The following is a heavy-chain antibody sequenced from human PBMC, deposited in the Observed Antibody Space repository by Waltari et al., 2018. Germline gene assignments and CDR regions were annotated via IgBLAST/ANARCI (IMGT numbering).Heavy chain of an antibody. CDR2: FDPEDGET. Sequence: QVQLVQSGAEVKKPGASVKVSCKVSGYTLPELSMHWVRQAPGKGLEWMGGFDPEDGETIYAQKFQGGVTMTEDTSTDTAYMELSSLRSEDTAVYYCATGVLTTVTTVIGYYYYGMDVWGQGTTVTVSS. CDR1: GYTLPELS. J-gene: IGHJ6*02. D-gene: IGHD4-17*01. CDR3: ATGVLTTVTTVIGYYYYGMDV. V-gene: IGHV1-24*01.